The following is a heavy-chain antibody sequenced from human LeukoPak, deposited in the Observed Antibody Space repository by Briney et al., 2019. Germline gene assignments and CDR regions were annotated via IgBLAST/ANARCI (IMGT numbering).Heavy chain of an antibody. CDR3: ARGRYDFWSGSDDDY. J-gene: IGHJ4*02. D-gene: IGHD3-3*01. CDR2: ISSSSSYI. Sequence: PGGSLRLSCAASGFTVSSNYMNWVRQAPGKGLEWVSSISSSSSYIYYADSVKGRFTISRDNAKNSLYLQMNSLRAEDTAVYYCARGRYDFWSGSDDDYWGQGTLVTVSS. V-gene: IGHV3-21*01. CDR1: GFTVSSNY.